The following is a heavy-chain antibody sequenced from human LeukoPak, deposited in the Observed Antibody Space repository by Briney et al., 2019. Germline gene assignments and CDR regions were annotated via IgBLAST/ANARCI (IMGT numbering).Heavy chain of an antibody. J-gene: IGHJ1*01. V-gene: IGHV3-74*01. CDR1: GFTFSSYW. D-gene: IGHD3-22*01. Sequence: GGSLRLSCVASGFTFSSYWMHWVRQAPGKGLVWVSRIKSDGSTNYADSVKGRFTISRDNAKNTVSLQMNSVRAEDTGVYFCARAPSEIGGYYPEYFRHWGQGTLVTVSS. CDR3: ARAPSEIGGYYPEYFRH. CDR2: IKSDGST.